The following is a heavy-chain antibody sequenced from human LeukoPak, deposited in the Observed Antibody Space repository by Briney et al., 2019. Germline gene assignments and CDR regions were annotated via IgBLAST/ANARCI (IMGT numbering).Heavy chain of an antibody. CDR1: GFTFSSHG. Sequence: GGTLRLSCAASGFTFSSHGMNWVRQAPGKGLEWISGISPSADITYYADSVKGRFTISRDNSENTVYLHMSSLRAGDTAVYFCAKDDAWLQFNDWGQGTLVTVSS. J-gene: IGHJ4*02. D-gene: IGHD5-24*01. V-gene: IGHV3-23*01. CDR2: ISPSADIT. CDR3: AKDDAWLQFND.